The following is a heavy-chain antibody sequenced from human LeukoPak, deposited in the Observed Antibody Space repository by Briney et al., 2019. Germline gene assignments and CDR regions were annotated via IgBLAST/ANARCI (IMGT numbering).Heavy chain of an antibody. CDR1: GGSISSSNW. J-gene: IGHJ4*02. V-gene: IGHV4-4*02. CDR2: IYHSGST. D-gene: IGHD6-6*01. Sequence: PSGTLSLTCAVSGGSISSSNWWSWVRQPPGKGLEWIGEIYHSGSTNYNPSLKSRVTISVDKSKNQFSLKLSSVTAADTAVYYCARVQIAAHAYYFDYWGQGTLVTVSS. CDR3: ARVQIAAHAYYFDY.